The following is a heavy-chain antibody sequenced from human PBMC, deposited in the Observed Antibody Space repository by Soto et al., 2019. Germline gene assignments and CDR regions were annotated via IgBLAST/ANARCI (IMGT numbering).Heavy chain of an antibody. CDR2: INAGNGNT. Sequence: GASVKVSCKASGYTFTSYAMHWVRQAPGQRLEWMGWINAGNGNTKYSQKFQGRVTITRDTSASTAYMELSSLRSEDTAVYYCARHRGGYNWNWDYFDYWGQGTLVTVSS. D-gene: IGHD1-7*01. CDR3: ARHRGGYNWNWDYFDY. V-gene: IGHV1-3*01. J-gene: IGHJ4*02. CDR1: GYTFTSYA.